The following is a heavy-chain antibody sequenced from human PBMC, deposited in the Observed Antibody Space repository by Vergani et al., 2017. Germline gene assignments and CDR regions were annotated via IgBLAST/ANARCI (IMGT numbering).Heavy chain of an antibody. D-gene: IGHD2-2*03. CDR1: GDSINNGNYS. CDR3: ARVDIVVVPAAMGWFDP. CDR2: IYYSGST. J-gene: IGHJ5*02. Sequence: QVQLQESGPGLVKPSETLSLTCSVSGDSINNGNYSWGWIRQPPGKGLEWIGYIYYSGSTYYNPSLKSRVTISVDTSKNQFSLKLSSVTAADTAVYYCARVDIVVVPAAMGWFDPWGQGALVTVSS. V-gene: IGHV4-31*03.